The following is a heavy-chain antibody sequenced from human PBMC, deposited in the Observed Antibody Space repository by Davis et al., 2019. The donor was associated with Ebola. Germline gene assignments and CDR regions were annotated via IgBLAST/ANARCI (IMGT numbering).Heavy chain of an antibody. CDR1: GLTFSSYG. CDR3: AKEVNSRAHSGAFDI. J-gene: IGHJ3*02. CDR2: ISYSGIHK. D-gene: IGHD3-10*01. V-gene: IGHV3-30*18. Sequence: PGGSLRLSCAASGLTFSSYGMHWVRQAPGKGLEWLAVISYSGIHKYYADSVRGRFTISRDNAKNSLSLQMNGLRAEDMAFYYCAKEVNSRAHSGAFDIWGQGTMVTVSS.